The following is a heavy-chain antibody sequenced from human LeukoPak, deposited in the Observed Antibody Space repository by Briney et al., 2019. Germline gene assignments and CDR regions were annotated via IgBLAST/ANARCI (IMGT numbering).Heavy chain of an antibody. Sequence: GSLRLSCAASGFTFSNFGINWVRQAPGKGLEWVSSISSSSSYISYADSVKGRFTISRDNAKNSLDLQMNSLRAEDTAVYYCAIDRYSSGWYTFDYWGQGTLVTVSS. CDR1: GFTFSNFG. D-gene: IGHD6-19*01. CDR3: AIDRYSSGWYTFDY. V-gene: IGHV3-21*01. J-gene: IGHJ4*02. CDR2: ISSSSSYI.